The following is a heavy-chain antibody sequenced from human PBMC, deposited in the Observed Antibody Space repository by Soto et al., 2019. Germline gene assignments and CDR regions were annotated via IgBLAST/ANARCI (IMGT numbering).Heavy chain of an antibody. Sequence: SETLSLTCTFSGCSLGRGDYYWGWIRQPPGKGLEWIGYIYYSGSTYYNPSLKSRVTISVDTSKNQFSLKLSSVTAADTAVYYCARDIIAAAGSWGDYYFDYWGQGTLVTVSS. J-gene: IGHJ4*02. V-gene: IGHV4-30-4*01. D-gene: IGHD6-13*01. CDR1: GCSLGRGDYY. CDR2: IYYSGST. CDR3: ARDIIAAAGSWGDYYFDY.